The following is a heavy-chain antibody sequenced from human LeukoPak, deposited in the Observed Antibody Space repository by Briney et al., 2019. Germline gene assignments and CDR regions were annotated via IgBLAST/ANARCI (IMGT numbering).Heavy chain of an antibody. CDR1: GGTFISYA. CDR3: ARSDGFDY. V-gene: IGHV1-2*06. CDR2: INPNSGGT. D-gene: IGHD4-17*01. J-gene: IGHJ4*02. Sequence: GASVKVSCKASGGTFISYAISWVRQAPGQGLEWMGRINPNSGGTNYAQKFQGRVTMTRDTSISTAYMELSRLRSDDTAVYYCARSDGFDYWGQGTLVTVSS.